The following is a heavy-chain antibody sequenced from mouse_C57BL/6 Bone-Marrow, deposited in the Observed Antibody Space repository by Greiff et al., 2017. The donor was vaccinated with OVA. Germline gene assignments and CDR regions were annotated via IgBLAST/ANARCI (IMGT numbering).Heavy chain of an antibody. CDR2: IYPRSGNT. J-gene: IGHJ1*03. D-gene: IGHD1-1*01. V-gene: IGHV1-81*01. Sequence: QVQLQQSGAELARPGASVKLSCKASGYTFTSYGISWVKHRTGQGLEWIGEIYPRSGNTYYNEKFKGKATLTADKSSSTAYMELRSLTSEDSAVYFCARLDGSSPWYFDVWGTGTTVTVSS. CDR1: GYTFTSYG. CDR3: ARLDGSSPWYFDV.